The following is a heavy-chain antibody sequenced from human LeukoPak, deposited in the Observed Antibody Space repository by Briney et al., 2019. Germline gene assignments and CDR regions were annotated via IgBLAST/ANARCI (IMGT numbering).Heavy chain of an antibody. CDR1: GYRFTKSW. CDR3: ARHGRIVGATKGDAFDI. D-gene: IGHD1-26*01. V-gene: IGHV5-51*01. J-gene: IGHJ3*02. CDR2: IYPGDSDT. Sequence: GESLKISCKGSGYRFTKSWIGWVRQMPGKGLEWMGIIYPGDSDTRYSPSFQGQVTISADKSISTAYLQWSSLKASDTAMYYCARHGRIVGATKGDAFDIWGQGTMVTVSS.